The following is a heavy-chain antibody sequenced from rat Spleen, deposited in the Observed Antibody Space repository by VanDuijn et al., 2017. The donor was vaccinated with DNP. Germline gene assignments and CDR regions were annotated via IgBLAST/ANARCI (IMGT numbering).Heavy chain of an antibody. CDR1: GFSFNKYG. D-gene: IGHD1-2*01. CDR2: IHTGGSNT. CDR3: TRGPIYYQTSYIPDY. Sequence: EVQLVESGGGLVQPGRSMKLSCDASGFSFNKYGMAWVRQTPKKGLEWVASIHTGGSNTYYPEAVKGRFTIPRDDAKNSLYLQMNSLRSEDTATYYCTRGPIYYQTSYIPDYWGQGVMVTVSS. J-gene: IGHJ2*01. V-gene: IGHV5S13*01.